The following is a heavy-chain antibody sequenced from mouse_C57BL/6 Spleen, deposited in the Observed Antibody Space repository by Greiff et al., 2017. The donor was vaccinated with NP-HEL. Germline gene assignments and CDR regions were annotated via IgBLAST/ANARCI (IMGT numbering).Heavy chain of an antibody. CDR1: GYTFTSYW. CDR3: TSRGTGTFDY. CDR2: IYPSDSET. J-gene: IGHJ2*01. Sequence: VQLQQPGAELVRPGSSVKLSCKASGYTFTSYWMDWVKQRPGQGLEWIGNIYPSDSETHYNQKFKDKATLTVDKSSSTAYMQLRSLTSEDSADYYRTSRGTGTFDYWGQGTTLTVSS. V-gene: IGHV1-61*01. D-gene: IGHD4-1*01.